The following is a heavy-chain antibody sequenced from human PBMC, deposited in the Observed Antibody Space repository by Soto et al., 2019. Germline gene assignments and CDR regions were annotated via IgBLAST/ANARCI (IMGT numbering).Heavy chain of an antibody. J-gene: IGHJ4*02. CDR2: ISYDGSNK. CDR3: AKEGGDKLKTTQTDAGAFDY. CDR1: GFTFSSYG. V-gene: IGHV3-30*18. Sequence: QVQLVESGGGVVQPGRSLRLSCAASGFTFSSYGMHWVRQAPGKGLEWVAVISYDGSNKYYADSVKGRFTISRDNSKNTLYLQMNSLRAEDTAVYYCAKEGGDKLKTTQTDAGAFDYWGQGTLVTVSS. D-gene: IGHD1-1*01.